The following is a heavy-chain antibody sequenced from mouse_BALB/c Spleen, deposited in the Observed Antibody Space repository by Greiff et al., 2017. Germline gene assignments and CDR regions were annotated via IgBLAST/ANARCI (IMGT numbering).Heavy chain of an antibody. V-gene: IGHV5-12-1*01. J-gene: IGHJ3*01. CDR1: GFTFSDYY. CDR3: ARGDGSWFAY. CDR2: ISSGGGST. D-gene: IGHD2-3*01. Sequence: EVQGVESGGGLVKPGGSLKLSCAASGFTFSDYYMYWVRQTPEKRLEWVAYISSGGGSTYYPDTVKGRFTISRDNAKNTLYLQMSSLKSEDTAMYYCARGDGSWFAYWGQGTLVTVSA.